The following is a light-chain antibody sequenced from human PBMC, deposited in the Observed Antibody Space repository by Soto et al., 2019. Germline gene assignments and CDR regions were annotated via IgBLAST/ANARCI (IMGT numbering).Light chain of an antibody. V-gene: IGKV3-20*01. J-gene: IGKJ4*02. CDR3: QKYGSSPLT. Sequence: ELVLLQSPGTLSLSPGAGATLSGRASQSVSSSYLAWYQQKPGQAPRLLIYGASSRATGIPDRFSGSGSGTDFTLTISRLEPEEFAVYYCQKYGSSPLTFGGGNKVAIK. CDR2: GAS. CDR1: QSVSSSY.